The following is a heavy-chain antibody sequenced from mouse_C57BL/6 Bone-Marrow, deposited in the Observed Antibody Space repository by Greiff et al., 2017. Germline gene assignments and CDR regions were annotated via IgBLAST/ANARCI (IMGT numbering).Heavy chain of an antibody. Sequence: QVQLQQPGAELVMPGASVKLSCKASGYTFTSYWMHWVKQRPGQGLEWIGEIDPSDSYTNYNQKFKGKSTLTVDKSSSTAYMQLSSLTSEDSAVYYCGSQALSTFYFDYWGQGTTLTVSS. V-gene: IGHV1-69*01. CDR2: IDPSDSYT. CDR1: GYTFTSYW. CDR3: GSQALSTFYFDY. D-gene: IGHD2-1*01. J-gene: IGHJ2*01.